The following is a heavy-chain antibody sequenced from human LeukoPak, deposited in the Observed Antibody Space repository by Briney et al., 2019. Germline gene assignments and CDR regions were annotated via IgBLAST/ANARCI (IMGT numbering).Heavy chain of an antibody. V-gene: IGHV1-2*02. D-gene: IGHD5-12*01. J-gene: IGHJ3*02. CDR2: INPNSGGT. Sequence: ASVKVSCKASGYTFTGYYMHWVRQAPGQGLEWMGWINPNSGGTNYAQKFQGRVTMTRDTSISTAYMELSRLRSDDTAVYYCARTFYSGYHNDAFDIWGQGTMVTVSS. CDR3: ARTFYSGYHNDAFDI. CDR1: GYTFTGYY.